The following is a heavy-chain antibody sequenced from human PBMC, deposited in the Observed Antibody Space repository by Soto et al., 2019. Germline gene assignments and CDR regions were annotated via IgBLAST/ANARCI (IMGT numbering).Heavy chain of an antibody. CDR2: ISGTAHAT. Sequence: EVQLLESGGGLVQPGGSLRISCAASGFDFSNYAMSWVHQAPGKGLEWVSAISGTAHATYYAASVKGRFTISRDNSKNTLYLQMNSPRVEDTAVYFCVKDAPQPFSDWGQGTLVTVSS. D-gene: IGHD3-3*02. J-gene: IGHJ4*02. V-gene: IGHV3-23*01. CDR1: GFDFSNYA. CDR3: VKDAPQPFSD.